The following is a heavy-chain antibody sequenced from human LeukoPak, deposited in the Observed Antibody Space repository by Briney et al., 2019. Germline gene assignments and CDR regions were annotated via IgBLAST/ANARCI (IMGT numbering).Heavy chain of an antibody. Sequence: VSVKVSCKASGYTFTSYDINWVRQATGQGLEWMGWMNPNSGNTGYAQKFQGRVTMTRNTSISTAYMELSSLRSEDTAVYYCARENTIFGVVTGLDVWGQGTTVTVSS. D-gene: IGHD3-3*01. CDR3: ARENTIFGVVTGLDV. V-gene: IGHV1-8*01. J-gene: IGHJ6*02. CDR2: MNPNSGNT. CDR1: GYTFTSYD.